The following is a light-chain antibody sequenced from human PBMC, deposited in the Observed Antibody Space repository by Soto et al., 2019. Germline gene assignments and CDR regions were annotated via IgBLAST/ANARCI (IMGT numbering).Light chain of an antibody. CDR3: QQYASSPLT. CDR2: HAS. V-gene: IGKV3-20*01. Sequence: EIVLTQSPGTLSLSPGERATLSCRASQTVGRDYLAWYQQKPGQAPRLLIYHASNRATGIPDRFSGSGSGTDFTLTISRLEPEDFAVYYCQQYASSPLTFGGGANVEI. J-gene: IGKJ4*01. CDR1: QTVGRDY.